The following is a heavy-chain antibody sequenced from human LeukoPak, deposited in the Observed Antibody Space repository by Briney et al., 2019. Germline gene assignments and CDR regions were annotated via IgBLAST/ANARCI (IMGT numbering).Heavy chain of an antibody. CDR1: GGSFSGYY. CDR3: AKRGSSRRHPSDL. D-gene: IGHD2-2*01. J-gene: IGHJ3*01. CDR2: INRSGGT. V-gene: IGHV4-34*01. Sequence: PSETLSLTCAVYGGSFSGYYWSWLRQPPGKWQEWIGEINRSGGTNYNPSLKSRVTISIDKSKNQFYLQLNIVTAADTAVYYCAKRGSSRRHPSDLWGQGTMDTVSS.